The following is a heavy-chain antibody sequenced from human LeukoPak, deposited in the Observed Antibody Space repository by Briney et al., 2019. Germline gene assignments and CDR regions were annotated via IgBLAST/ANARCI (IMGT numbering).Heavy chain of an antibody. D-gene: IGHD3-22*01. Sequence: PSETLSLTCAVCGGSFSDNYWTWIRQPPWKGLEWIGEIYHIGSTKYNPSLNSQVTIPLHTSKNQLLLQLASVPPAYPAEYYCLRGRGVVYRDHFDIWGQGTVVTVCS. J-gene: IGHJ3*02. V-gene: IGHV4-34*01. CDR3: LRGRGVVYRDHFDI. CDR1: GGSFSDNY. CDR2: IYHIGST.